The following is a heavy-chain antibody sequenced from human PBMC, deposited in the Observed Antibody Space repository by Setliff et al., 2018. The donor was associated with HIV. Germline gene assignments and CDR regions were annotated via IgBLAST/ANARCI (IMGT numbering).Heavy chain of an antibody. CDR3: ARRTRTVIRAVIARHFDL. D-gene: IGHD3-10*01. J-gene: IGHJ2*01. CDR2: INHSGST. CDR1: GGSISSGVYY. Sequence: SETLSLTCTVSGGSISSGVYYWSWIRQPPGKGLEWSGEINHSGSTNYNPSLKSRVTISVDTSKNQISLKLSSMTAADMAVYYCARRTRTVIRAVIARHFDLWGRGTLVTVSS. V-gene: IGHV4-39*07.